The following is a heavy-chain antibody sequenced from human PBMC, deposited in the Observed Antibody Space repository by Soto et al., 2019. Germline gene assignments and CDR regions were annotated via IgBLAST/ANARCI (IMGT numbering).Heavy chain of an antibody. CDR1: GPTFRTYW. Sequence: GGSLRLSCAASGPTFRTYWMNWVRQAPGKGLEWVAKINQDGSAKYYVDSVRGRFTISRDNAKNSLYLQMNSLRAEDTAVYYCVRFPFFETSVQGYWGQGTLVTVSS. CDR2: INQDGSAK. V-gene: IGHV3-7*01. D-gene: IGHD3-3*01. CDR3: VRFPFFETSVQGY. J-gene: IGHJ4*02.